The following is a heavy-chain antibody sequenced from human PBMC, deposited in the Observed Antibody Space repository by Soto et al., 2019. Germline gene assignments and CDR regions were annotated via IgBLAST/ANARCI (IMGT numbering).Heavy chain of an antibody. Sequence: QVQLVQSGAEVKKPGSSVKVSCKASGGTFSSYAISWVRQAPGQGLEWMGGIIPIFGTANYAQKFQGRVTITADESTSTAYMELSSLRSEDTAVYYCARDRGCIVVVVAATQFDAFDIWGQGTMVTVSS. CDR1: GGTFSSYA. J-gene: IGHJ3*02. V-gene: IGHV1-69*01. D-gene: IGHD2-15*01. CDR3: ARDRGCIVVVVAATQFDAFDI. CDR2: IIPIFGTA.